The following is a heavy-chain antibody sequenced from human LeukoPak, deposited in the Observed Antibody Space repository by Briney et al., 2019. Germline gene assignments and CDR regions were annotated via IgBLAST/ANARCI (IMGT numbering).Heavy chain of an antibody. CDR2: ISSSSSTI. CDR1: GFTFSSYS. J-gene: IGHJ4*02. Sequence: GGSLRLSCAASGFTFSSYSMNWVRQAPGKGLEWVSYISSSSSTIYYADSVKGRFTISRDNAKNPLYLQMNSLRDEDTAVYYCARDTFREQLVPGMGGWGQGTLVTVSS. D-gene: IGHD6-6*01. CDR3: ARDTFREQLVPGMGG. V-gene: IGHV3-48*02.